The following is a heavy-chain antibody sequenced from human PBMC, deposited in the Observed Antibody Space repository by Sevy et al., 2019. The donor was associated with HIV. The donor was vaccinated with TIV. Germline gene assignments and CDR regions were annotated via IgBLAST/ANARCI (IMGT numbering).Heavy chain of an antibody. CDR2: ISSSGADT. Sequence: GGSLRLSCAASGFTFSSYAMSWVRQAPGKGLEWVSAISSSGADTYYADSVKGRFTISRDNSKNTLYLQMNSLRAEDTAVYYCAKWRLVQYYYYGMDVWGQGTTVTVSS. D-gene: IGHD6-19*01. V-gene: IGHV3-23*01. CDR1: GFTFSSYA. J-gene: IGHJ6*02. CDR3: AKWRLVQYYYYGMDV.